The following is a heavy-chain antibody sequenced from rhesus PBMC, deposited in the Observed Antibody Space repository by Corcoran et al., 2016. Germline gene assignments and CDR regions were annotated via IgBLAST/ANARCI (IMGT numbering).Heavy chain of an antibody. J-gene: IGHJ4*01. CDR2: IYGSGGGT. V-gene: IGHV4-106*01. CDR1: VGSISDDYF. D-gene: IGHD2-15*01. Sequence: QVQLQESGPGLVKPSETLSLTFAVSVGSISDDYFWSWIRQPTGKGLEWFGYIYGSGGGTNYKPAHKNRVTIAIDTSKNQVSLKLSSVTAADTAVYYCAREARSTPLDYWGQGGLVTVSS. CDR3: AREARSTPLDY.